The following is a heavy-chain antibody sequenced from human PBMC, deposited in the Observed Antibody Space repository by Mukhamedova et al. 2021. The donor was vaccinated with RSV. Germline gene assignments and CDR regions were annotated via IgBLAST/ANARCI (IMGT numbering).Heavy chain of an antibody. V-gene: IGHV3-7*01. CDR2: EK. Sequence: EKYYVDSVKGRFTISRDNAKNSLYLQMNSLRAEDTAVYYCARGGGSSSRYYYYMDVWGQETTVTVSS. D-gene: IGHD6-6*01. J-gene: IGHJ6*03. CDR3: ARGGGSSSRYYYYMDV.